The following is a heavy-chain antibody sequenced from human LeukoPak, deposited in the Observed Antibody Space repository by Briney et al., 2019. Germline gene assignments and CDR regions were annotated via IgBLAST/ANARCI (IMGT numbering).Heavy chain of an antibody. D-gene: IGHD2-15*01. J-gene: IGHJ4*02. CDR1: GGSISITDYS. V-gene: IGHV4-30-2*01. CDR2: INHSGST. CDR3: ARNSGDY. Sequence: SQTLSLTCTVSGGSISITDYSWNWIRQPPGKGLEWIGYINHSGSTNYNPSLKSRVTISVDTSKNQFSLKLSSVTAADTAVYYCARNSGDYWGQGTLVTVSS.